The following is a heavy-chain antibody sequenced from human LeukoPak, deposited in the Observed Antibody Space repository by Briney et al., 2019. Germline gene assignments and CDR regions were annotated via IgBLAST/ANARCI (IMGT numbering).Heavy chain of an antibody. D-gene: IGHD1-26*01. J-gene: IGHJ4*02. V-gene: IGHV3-74*01. CDR3: ARDLGGRSGY. CDR2: INEDRSIT. CDR1: GFTFRSYW. Sequence: PGGSLRLSCAVSGFTFRSYWMHRVRQVPGKGLVWVSRINEDRSITNYADSVKGRFSISRDNAKNTLYLQMNSLRAEDTAVYYCARDLGGRSGYWGQGTLVTVSS.